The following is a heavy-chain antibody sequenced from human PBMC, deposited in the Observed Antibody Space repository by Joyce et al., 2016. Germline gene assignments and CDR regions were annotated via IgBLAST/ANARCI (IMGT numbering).Heavy chain of an antibody. CDR1: GFMFSTSS. Sequence: EVQLVESGGGLVKPGGSLKISCAASGFMFSTSSMSSFRQAPGKGLEWVSAISGDRRFIFHADSVRGRFTVSRDNAENSLYLQMKSLRVEDTAVYFCARGGLVYDYSMDVWGQGTTVIVSS. CDR2: ISGDRRFI. D-gene: IGHD2-21*01. V-gene: IGHV3-21*02. CDR3: ARGGLVYDYSMDV. J-gene: IGHJ6*02.